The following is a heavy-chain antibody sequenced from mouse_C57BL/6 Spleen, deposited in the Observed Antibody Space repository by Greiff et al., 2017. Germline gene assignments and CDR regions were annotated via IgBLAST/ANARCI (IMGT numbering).Heavy chain of an antibody. V-gene: IGHV5-12*01. D-gene: IGHD1-1*01. Sequence: EVKVEESGGGLVQPGGSLKLSCAASGFTFSDYYMYWVRQTPEKRLEWVAYISNGGGSTYYPDTVKGRFTISRDNAKNTLYLQMSRLKSEDTAMYYCARITTVVAPGWYFDVWGTGTTVTVSS. CDR1: GFTFSDYY. J-gene: IGHJ1*03. CDR3: ARITTVVAPGWYFDV. CDR2: ISNGGGST.